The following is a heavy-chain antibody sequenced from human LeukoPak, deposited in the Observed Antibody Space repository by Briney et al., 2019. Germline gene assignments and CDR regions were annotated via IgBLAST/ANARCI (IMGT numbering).Heavy chain of an antibody. CDR2: IKSKTDGGTT. D-gene: IGHD3-10*01. CDR1: GFTFSNAW. J-gene: IGHJ4*02. Sequence: GGSLRLSCAASGFTFSNAWMSWVRQAPGKGLEWVGRIKSKTDGGTTDYAAPVKGRFTISRDDSKNTLYLQMNSLKTEDTAVYYCTTSITMVRGPFDYWGQGTLVTVSS. CDR3: TTSITMVRGPFDY. V-gene: IGHV3-15*01.